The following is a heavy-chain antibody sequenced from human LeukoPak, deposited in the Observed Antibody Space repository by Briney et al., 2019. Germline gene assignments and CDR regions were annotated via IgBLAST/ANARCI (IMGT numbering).Heavy chain of an antibody. V-gene: IGHV1-46*01. J-gene: IGHJ3*02. CDR3: ARGKGFAISDDAFDI. CDR2: INPSSGST. D-gene: IGHD2/OR15-2a*01. CDR1: GYSFTRYE. Sequence: GASVKVSCKASGYSFTRYEMHWVRQAPGQGLEWMGIINPSSGSTSYAQKFQGRVTMTRDTSTSTVYMELSRLTSEDTAVYYCARGKGFAISDDAFDIWGHGTMVTVSS.